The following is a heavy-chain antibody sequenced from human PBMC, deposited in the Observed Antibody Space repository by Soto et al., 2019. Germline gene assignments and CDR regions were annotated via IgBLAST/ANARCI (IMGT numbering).Heavy chain of an antibody. CDR2: IYYSGST. D-gene: IGHD5-18*01. CDR1: GGSISSGGYY. J-gene: IGHJ4*02. CDR3: ARMSMVIFDY. Sequence: PSETLSLTCTVFGGSISSGGYYWSWIRQHPGKGLEWIGYIYYSGSTYYNPSLKSRVTISVDTSKNQFSLKLSSVTAADTAVYYCARMSMVIFDYWGQGTLVTVSS. V-gene: IGHV4-31*03.